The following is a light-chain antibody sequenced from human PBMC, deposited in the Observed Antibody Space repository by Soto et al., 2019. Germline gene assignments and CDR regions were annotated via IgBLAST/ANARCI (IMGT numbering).Light chain of an antibody. V-gene: IGKV3-20*01. CDR1: QSVSSSY. CDR2: GAS. CDR3: QEYNSDSIT. J-gene: IGKJ5*01. Sequence: EIVLTHSPGTLSLSPCERATLSGSASQSVSSSYLAWYQQKPGQAPRLLIYGASSRATGIPARFSGSGSGTDYTLTISSLEPDDSATYYCQEYNSDSITFGQGTRLEIK.